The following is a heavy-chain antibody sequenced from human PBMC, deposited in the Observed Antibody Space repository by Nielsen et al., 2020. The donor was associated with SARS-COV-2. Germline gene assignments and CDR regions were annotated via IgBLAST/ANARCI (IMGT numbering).Heavy chain of an antibody. CDR1: GGSVNSGTYY. Sequence: SETLSLTCTVSGGSVNSGTYYWSWIRQPPGKGLEWIGYISFMGNTNYNPSLKSRVTISVDTSKNQLSLKLSSVTAADTAVYYCARGTTHDYFDYWGQGTLVTVSS. D-gene: IGHD4-17*01. J-gene: IGHJ4*02. CDR3: ARGTTHDYFDY. V-gene: IGHV4-61*01. CDR2: ISFMGNT.